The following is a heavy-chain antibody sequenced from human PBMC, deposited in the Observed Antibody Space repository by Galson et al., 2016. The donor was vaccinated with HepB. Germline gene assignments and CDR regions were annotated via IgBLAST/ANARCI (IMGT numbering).Heavy chain of an antibody. D-gene: IGHD4-17*01. CDR2: IIPIFGTA. CDR1: FSSYA. V-gene: IGHV1-69*01. Sequence: FSSYAISWVRQAPGQGLEWMGGIIPIFGTANYAQKFRGRVTITADESTSTGYMELSSLRSEDTAVYYCARGDYGDYEGGFYYYDMDVWGQGTTVTVSS. CDR3: ARGDYGDYEGGFYYYDMDV. J-gene: IGHJ6*02.